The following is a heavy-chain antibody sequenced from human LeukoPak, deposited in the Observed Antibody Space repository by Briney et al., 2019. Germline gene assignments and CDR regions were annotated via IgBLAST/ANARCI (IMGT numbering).Heavy chain of an antibody. J-gene: IGHJ4*02. V-gene: IGHV4-4*02. CDR2: IYHSGST. CDR1: GGSISSSNW. D-gene: IGHD3-22*01. Sequence: SGTLSLTCAVSGGSISSSNWWSWVRQPPGKGLEWIGEIYHSGSTNYNPSLKSRVTISVGKSKNQFSLKLSSVTAADTAVYYCATSSGYYYAPTREIDYWGQGTLVTVSS. CDR3: ATSSGYYYAPTREIDY.